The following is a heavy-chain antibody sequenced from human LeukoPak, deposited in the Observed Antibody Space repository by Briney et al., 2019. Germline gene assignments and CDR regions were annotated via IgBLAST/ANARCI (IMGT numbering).Heavy chain of an antibody. CDR1: GFKFTNYF. D-gene: IGHD5-24*01. V-gene: IGHV5-51*04. J-gene: IGHJ4*02. CDR3: SRWLQLGFDY. CDR2: IYPINSDT. Sequence: GESLKISCQAFGFKFTNYFIGWVRQMPGKGLEWVGIIYPINSDTRYSPTLQGQVTISADKPISTAYLQWSSLKASDTAMYYCSRWLQLGFDYWGQGTLVTVSS.